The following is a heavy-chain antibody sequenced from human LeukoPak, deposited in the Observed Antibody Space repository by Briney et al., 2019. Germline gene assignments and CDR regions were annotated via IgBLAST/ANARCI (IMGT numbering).Heavy chain of an antibody. V-gene: IGHV1-8*01. CDR3: ARGRGSGHKENWFDP. CDR2: MNPNSGNT. J-gene: IGHJ5*02. Sequence: ASVKVSCKASGHTFTTYDINWVRQATGQGLEWMGWMNPNSGNTGYTQKFQSRVTMTRNTSTSTAYIELSSLRSEDTAVYYCARGRGSGHKENWFDPWGQGTLVTVSS. CDR1: GHTFTTYD. D-gene: IGHD6-19*01.